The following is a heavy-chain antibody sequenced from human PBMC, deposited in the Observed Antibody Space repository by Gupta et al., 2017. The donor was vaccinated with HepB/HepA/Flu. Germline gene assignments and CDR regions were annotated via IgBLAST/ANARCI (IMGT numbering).Heavy chain of an antibody. D-gene: IGHD1-1*01. CDR2: IKQDGSES. CDR1: GFTFNIYW. CDR3: ARGQLTFDI. Sequence: EVQLVESGGGLVQPGGSLRLSCAASGFTFNIYWMTWVRQAPGKGLEWVANIKQDGSESYDVASVKGRFTIARDNANNSLYLQMNSLRAEDTAMYDCARGQLTFDIGGQGTMVTVSS. V-gene: IGHV3-7*01. J-gene: IGHJ3*02.